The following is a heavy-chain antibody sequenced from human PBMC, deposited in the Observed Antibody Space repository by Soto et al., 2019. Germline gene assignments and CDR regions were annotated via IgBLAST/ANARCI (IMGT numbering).Heavy chain of an antibody. Sequence: SETLSLTCTVSGGSISTYYWSWIRQPPGKGLEWIGYIYYSGSTSYNPSLKSRVTISVDTSKNQFSLKLRSVTAADTAVYYCASDRSRGRDKGYGMDVWGQGTTVTVSS. J-gene: IGHJ6*02. V-gene: IGHV4-59*01. CDR1: GGSISTYY. D-gene: IGHD6-19*01. CDR2: IYYSGST. CDR3: ASDRSRGRDKGYGMDV.